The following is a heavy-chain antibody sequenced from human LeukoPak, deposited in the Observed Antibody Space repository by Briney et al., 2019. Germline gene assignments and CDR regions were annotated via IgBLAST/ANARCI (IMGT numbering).Heavy chain of an antibody. CDR1: GGSISSYN. V-gene: IGHV4-4*09. D-gene: IGHD1-1*01. CDR3: ASVWIGPRPYYCYYMDV. CDR2: IFTSGST. J-gene: IGHJ6*03. Sequence: SETLSLTCTVSGGSISSYNWGWIRHPQGKGLEWIGNIFTSGSTNYNPNYKPSVKSPRTISVDTSKNQFSLKLSSVTAADTAVYYCASVWIGPRPYYCYYMDVWGKGTTVTVSS.